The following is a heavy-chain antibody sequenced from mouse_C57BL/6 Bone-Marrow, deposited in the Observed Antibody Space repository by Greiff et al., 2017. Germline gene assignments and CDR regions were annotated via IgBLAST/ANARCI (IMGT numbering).Heavy chain of an antibody. CDR1: GYTFTNYW. CDR3: ARSDDYDYYTIDY. D-gene: IGHD2-4*01. V-gene: IGHV1-64*01. Sequence: QVQLQQPGAELVKPGASVKLSCKASGYTFTNYWMHWVKQRPGQGLEWIGMMHPNGGSPDYNETFKSEATLSVDKSSRTAYMELSSLTSEDSAVYYCARSDDYDYYTIDYWGQGTSVTVSS. J-gene: IGHJ4*01. CDR2: MHPNGGSP.